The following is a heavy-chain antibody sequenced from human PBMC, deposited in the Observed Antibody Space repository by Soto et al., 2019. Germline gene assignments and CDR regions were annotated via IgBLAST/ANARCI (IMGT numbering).Heavy chain of an antibody. Sequence: ASVKGSCKASGYTFTGYHMHWLRQAPGQGLEWMGWINPNSGGTNYAQKFQGWVTMTRDTSISTAYMELSRLRPDDTAVYYCATRSTYYYDSSGLGAFDIWGQGTMVTVS. D-gene: IGHD3-22*01. V-gene: IGHV1-2*04. CDR3: ATRSTYYYDSSGLGAFDI. CDR2: INPNSGGT. CDR1: GYTFTGYH. J-gene: IGHJ3*02.